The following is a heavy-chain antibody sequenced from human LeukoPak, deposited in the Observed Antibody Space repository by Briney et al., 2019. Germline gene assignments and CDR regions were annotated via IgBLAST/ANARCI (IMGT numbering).Heavy chain of an antibody. CDR1: GYTFTSYD. D-gene: IGHD3-22*01. J-gene: IGHJ3*02. CDR3: ATRERKYYDSSGYSDAFDI. CDR2: MNPNSGNA. Sequence: GASVKVSCKASGYTFTSYDINWVRQATGQGLEWMGWMNPNSGNAGYAQKFQGRVTITRNTSISTAYMELSSLRSEDTAVYYCATRERKYYDSSGYSDAFDIWGQGTMVTVSS. V-gene: IGHV1-8*03.